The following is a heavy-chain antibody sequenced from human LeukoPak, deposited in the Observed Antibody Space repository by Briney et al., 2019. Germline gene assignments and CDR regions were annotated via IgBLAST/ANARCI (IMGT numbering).Heavy chain of an antibody. Sequence: PGGSLRLSCAASGFTFSSYGMHWVRQAPGKGLEWVAVIWYDGSNKYYADSVKGRLTISRDNSKNTLYLQMNSLRAEDTAVYYCARDGGISYFDYWGQGTLVTVSS. V-gene: IGHV3-33*01. J-gene: IGHJ4*02. CDR3: ARDGGISYFDY. CDR1: GFTFSSYG. CDR2: IWYDGSNK. D-gene: IGHD2-15*01.